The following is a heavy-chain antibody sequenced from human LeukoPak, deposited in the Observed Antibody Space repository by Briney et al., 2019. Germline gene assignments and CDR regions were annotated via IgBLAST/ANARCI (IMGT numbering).Heavy chain of an antibody. CDR3: AKTSGYYDTYFDY. D-gene: IGHD3-22*01. Sequence: GGSLRLSCAASGFTVSSNYMSWVRQAPGKGPEWVSVIYSGGSTYYADSVEGRFTISRDNSKNTLYLQMNSLRVEDTAVYYCAKTSGYYDTYFDYWGQGTLVTVSS. CDR2: IYSGGST. J-gene: IGHJ4*02. CDR1: GFTVSSNY. V-gene: IGHV3-53*01.